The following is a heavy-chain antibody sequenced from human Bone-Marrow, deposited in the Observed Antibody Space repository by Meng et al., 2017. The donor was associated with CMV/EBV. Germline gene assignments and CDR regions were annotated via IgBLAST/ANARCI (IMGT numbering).Heavy chain of an antibody. CDR3: ARWVYDFWSGYSYYFDY. J-gene: IGHJ4*02. Sequence: GESLKISCAASGFTFSSYWMHWVRQAPGKGLVWVSRINSDGSSTSYADSVKGRFTISRDNAKNTLYLQMNSLRAEDTAVYYCARWVYDFWSGYSYYFDYWGQGTLVTVSS. CDR1: GFTFSSYW. CDR2: INSDGSST. D-gene: IGHD3-3*01. V-gene: IGHV3-74*01.